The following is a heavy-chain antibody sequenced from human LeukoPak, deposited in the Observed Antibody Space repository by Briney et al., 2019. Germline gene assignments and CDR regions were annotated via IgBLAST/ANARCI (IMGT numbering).Heavy chain of an antibody. D-gene: IGHD6-13*01. V-gene: IGHV4-39*01. CDR2: IYYSGST. J-gene: IGHJ4*02. CDR3: ARLGVRYSSSWYVSTPFDY. CDR1: GGSTSSSTYY. Sequence: PSETLSLTCTFSGGSTSSSTYYWGWIRQPPGKGLEWIGSIYYSGSTYYNPSLKSRVTISVDTSKNQFSLKLSSVTAADTAVYYCARLGVRYSSSWYVSTPFDYWGQGTLVTVSS.